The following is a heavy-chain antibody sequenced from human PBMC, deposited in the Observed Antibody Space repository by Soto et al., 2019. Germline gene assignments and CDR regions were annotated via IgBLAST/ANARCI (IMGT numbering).Heavy chain of an antibody. J-gene: IGHJ4*02. V-gene: IGHV4-30-2*01. CDR1: GDSITSGMYS. CDR3: ARGGALRPNGHVPLDF. CDR2: IHVTGYT. D-gene: IGHD3-16*01. Sequence: QLMLQESGSGLVRPSQTLSLTCTVSGDSITSGMYSWSWIRQAPGKGLEWIGYIHVTGYTSFSPSLRRRVTMSVATSRNQFSLNLNSVTAADTAVYFCARGGALRPNGHVPLDFWGQGTLVTVSS.